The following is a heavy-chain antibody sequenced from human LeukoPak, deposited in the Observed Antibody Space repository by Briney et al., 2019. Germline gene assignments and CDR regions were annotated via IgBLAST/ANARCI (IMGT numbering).Heavy chain of an antibody. CDR3: ARVTYGSGTYGAFDY. D-gene: IGHD3-10*01. Sequence: TGGSLRLSCAASGFTFSSYGMSWVRQAPGKGLEWVSAISGSGGSTYYADSVKGRFTISRDNSKNSLYLQLTSLRAEDTALYYCARVTYGSGTYGAFDYWGQGTLVTVSS. CDR1: GFTFSSYG. J-gene: IGHJ4*02. CDR2: ISGSGGST. V-gene: IGHV3-23*01.